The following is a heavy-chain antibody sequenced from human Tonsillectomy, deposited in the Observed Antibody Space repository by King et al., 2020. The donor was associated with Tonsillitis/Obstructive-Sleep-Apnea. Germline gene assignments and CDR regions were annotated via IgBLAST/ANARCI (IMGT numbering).Heavy chain of an antibody. CDR2: INHSGST. Sequence: VQLQQWGAGLLKPSETLSLTCAVYGGSFSGYYWSWIRQPPGKGLEWLGEINHSGSTNYNPSLKSRVTISVDTSKNQFSLKLSSVTAAATAVYYCARNYCTNGLYYSFDYWGQGTLVTVSS. J-gene: IGHJ4*02. CDR3: ARNYCTNGLYYSFDY. D-gene: IGHD2-8*01. V-gene: IGHV4-34*01. CDR1: GGSFSGYY.